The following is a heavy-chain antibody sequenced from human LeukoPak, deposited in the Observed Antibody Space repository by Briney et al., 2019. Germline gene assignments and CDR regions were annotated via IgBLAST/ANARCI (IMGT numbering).Heavy chain of an antibody. V-gene: IGHV3-21*01. CDR2: ISSSSYI. CDR3: ASSSSWYFYY. CDR1: GFTFSNYA. J-gene: IGHJ4*02. D-gene: IGHD6-13*01. Sequence: GGSLRLSCAASGFTFSNYAMSWVRQAPGKGLEWVSSISSSSYIYYADSVKGRFTISRDNAKNSLYLQMNSLRAEDTAVYYCASSSSWYFYYWGQGTLVTVSS.